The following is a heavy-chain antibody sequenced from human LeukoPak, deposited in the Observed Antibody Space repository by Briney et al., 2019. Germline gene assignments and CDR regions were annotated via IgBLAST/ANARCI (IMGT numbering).Heavy chain of an antibody. CDR3: ASRTYTY. CDR2: INPSGGGT. Sequence: ASVKVSCKASGYTFTNYYMHWVRQAPGQGLEWMGIINPSGGGTSYAQKFQGRLTITADESTSTAYMELSSLRSEDTAVYYCASRTYTYWGQGTLVTVSS. D-gene: IGHD1-1*01. CDR1: GYTFTNYY. V-gene: IGHV1-46*01. J-gene: IGHJ4*02.